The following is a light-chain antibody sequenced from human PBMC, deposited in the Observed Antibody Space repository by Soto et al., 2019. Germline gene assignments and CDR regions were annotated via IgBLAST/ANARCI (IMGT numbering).Light chain of an antibody. CDR3: AVWDDSLSGRV. CDR1: GSTIGSNN. Sequence: QSVLTQPPSALGTPGRGATTFGFGAGSTIGSNNIYWNQQLPGPAPQLLTNKNNQRPSGVPDRFSGSKSGTSASLAISGLRSEDEADYYCAVWDDSLSGRVFGGGTKLTVL. V-gene: IGLV1-47*01. J-gene: IGLJ2*01. CDR2: KNN.